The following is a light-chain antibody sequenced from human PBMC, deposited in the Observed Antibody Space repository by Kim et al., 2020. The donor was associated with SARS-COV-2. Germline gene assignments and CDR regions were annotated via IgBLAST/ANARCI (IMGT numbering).Light chain of an antibody. V-gene: IGKV1-33*01. J-gene: IGKJ3*01. CDR3: DQCDDLPFT. CDR1: HETKKS. Sequence: APVRDRVSIKCHARHETKKSLHLYNKTAEKAPKLLFFDASNLEAGVPSRFSGSGSGTDFTVTISSLQPEDIAPYYCDQCDDLPFTFGAGTKVDIK. CDR2: DAS.